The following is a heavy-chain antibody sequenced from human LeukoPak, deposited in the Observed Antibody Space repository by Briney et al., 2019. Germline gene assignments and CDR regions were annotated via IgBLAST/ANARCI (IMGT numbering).Heavy chain of an antibody. V-gene: IGHV1-69*04. CDR1: GGTLSSYA. D-gene: IGHD4-17*01. J-gene: IGHJ3*02. CDR3: ARADYGDYFGAFDI. CDR2: IIPILGIA. Sequence: SVKVSCKASGGTLSSYAISWVRQAPGQGLEWMGRIIPILGIANYAQKFQGRVTITADKSTSTAYMELSSLRSEDTAVYYCARADYGDYFGAFDIWGQGTMVTVSS.